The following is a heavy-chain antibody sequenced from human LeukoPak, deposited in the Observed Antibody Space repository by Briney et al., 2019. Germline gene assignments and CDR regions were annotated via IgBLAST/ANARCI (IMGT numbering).Heavy chain of an antibody. CDR2: IRYDGSNK. D-gene: IGHD3-22*01. CDR1: GFTFSSYG. Sequence: GGSLRLSCAASGFTFSSYGMHWVRQAPGKGLEWVAFIRYDGSNKYYADSVKGRFTISRDSSKNTLYLQMNSLRAEDTAVYYCAKALHYYDSSPFDYGAREPWSPSPQ. V-gene: IGHV3-30*02. CDR3: AKALHYYDSSPFDY. J-gene: IGHJ4*02.